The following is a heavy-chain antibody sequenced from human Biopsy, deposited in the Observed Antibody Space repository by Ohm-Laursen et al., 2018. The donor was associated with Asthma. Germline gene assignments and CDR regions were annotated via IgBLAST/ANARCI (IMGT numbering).Heavy chain of an antibody. Sequence: SLRLSCAASGFTFSSYGMHWVRQAPGKGLEWVAVIWYDGGNKYYADSVKGRFIISRDNSKNTLYLQMNSLRAEDTAVYYCARDIVATMIGYYYYGMDVWGQGTMVTVSS. CDR3: ARDIVATMIGYYYYGMDV. CDR1: GFTFSSYG. CDR2: IWYDGGNK. D-gene: IGHD5-12*01. V-gene: IGHV3-33*01. J-gene: IGHJ6*02.